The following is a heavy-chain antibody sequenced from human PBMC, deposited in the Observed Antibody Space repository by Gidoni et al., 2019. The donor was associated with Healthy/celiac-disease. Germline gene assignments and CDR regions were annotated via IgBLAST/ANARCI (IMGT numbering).Heavy chain of an antibody. D-gene: IGHD3-10*01. CDR3: ARQGENGSGSYLSPANAFDI. Sequence: EVQLVQSGAEVKKPGESLRISCKGSGYSFTSYWISWVRQMPGKGLEWMGRIDPSDSYTNYSPSFQGHVTISADKSISTAYLQWSSLKASDTAMYYCARQGENGSGSYLSPANAFDIWGQGTMVTVSS. J-gene: IGHJ3*02. V-gene: IGHV5-10-1*03. CDR1: GYSFTSYW. CDR2: IDPSDSYT.